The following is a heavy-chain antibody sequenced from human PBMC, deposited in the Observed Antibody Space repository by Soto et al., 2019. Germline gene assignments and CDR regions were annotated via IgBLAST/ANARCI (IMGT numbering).Heavy chain of an antibody. J-gene: IGHJ4*02. D-gene: IGHD3-3*01. CDR2: ISSSSSYI. CDR1: GFTFSSYS. CDR3: ARGLSYDFWSGYYPYYFDY. V-gene: IGHV3-21*01. Sequence: EVQLVESGGGLVKPGGSLRLSCAASGFTFSSYSMNWVRQAPGKGLEWVSSISSSSSYIYYADSVKGRFTISRDNAKNSLYLQMNSLRAEDTAVYYCARGLSYDFWSGYYPYYFDYWGQGTLVTVSS.